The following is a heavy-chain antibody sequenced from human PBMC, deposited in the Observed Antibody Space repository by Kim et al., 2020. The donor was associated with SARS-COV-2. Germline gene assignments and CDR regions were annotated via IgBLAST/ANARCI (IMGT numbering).Heavy chain of an antibody. D-gene: IGHD3-10*01. Sequence: GGSLRLSCAASGFPFRSYWMHWVRQVPGKGLEWVSRTNEDGTTTNYADSVKGRFTISRYNAENTRYPQMNSLTAEDTAVYYCARDLSGADDYWGQGTLVTVSS. CDR2: TNEDGTTT. CDR3: ARDLSGADDY. CDR1: GFPFRSYW. J-gene: IGHJ4*02. V-gene: IGHV3-74*01.